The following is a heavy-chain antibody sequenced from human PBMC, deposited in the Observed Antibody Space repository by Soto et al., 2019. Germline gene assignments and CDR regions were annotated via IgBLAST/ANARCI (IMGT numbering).Heavy chain of an antibody. V-gene: IGHV4-31*03. CDR2: IYYSGST. J-gene: IGHJ4*02. Sequence: PSETLSLTCTVSGGSISSGGYYWSWIRQHPGKGLEWIGYIYYSGSTYYNPSLKSRVTISVDTSKNQFSLKLSSVTAADTAVYYCARDASSSSRYFDYWGQGTLVTVSS. CDR1: GGSISSGGYY. CDR3: ARDASSSSRYFDY. D-gene: IGHD6-6*01.